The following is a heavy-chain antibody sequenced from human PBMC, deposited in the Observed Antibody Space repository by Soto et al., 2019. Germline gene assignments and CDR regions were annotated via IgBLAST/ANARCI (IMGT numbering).Heavy chain of an antibody. CDR3: ARDAPLDDILTGYSPDFYYYYYMDV. V-gene: IGHV3-11*01. J-gene: IGHJ6*03. CDR2: ISSSGSTI. CDR1: GFTFSDYY. Sequence: GGSLRLSCAASGFTFSDYYMSWIRQAPGKGLEWVSYISSSGSTIYYADSVKGRFTISRDNAKNSLYLQMNSLRAEDTAVYYCARDAPLDDILTGYSPDFYYYYYMDVWGKGTTVTVSS. D-gene: IGHD3-9*01.